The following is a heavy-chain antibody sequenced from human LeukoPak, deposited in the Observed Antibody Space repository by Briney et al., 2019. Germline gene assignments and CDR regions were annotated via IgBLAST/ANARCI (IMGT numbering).Heavy chain of an antibody. CDR1: GGSVTSGDYY. V-gene: IGHV4-31*03. CDR2: IYYSGST. CDR3: ATGCSGGSCYSVVDY. D-gene: IGHD2-15*01. Sequence: PSETLSLTCTVSGGSVTSGDYYWSWIRQHPGKGLEWIGYIYYSGSTYYNPSLKSRVTISVDTSKNQFSLKLSSVTAADTAVYYCATGCSGGSCYSVVDYWGQGTLVTVSS. J-gene: IGHJ4*02.